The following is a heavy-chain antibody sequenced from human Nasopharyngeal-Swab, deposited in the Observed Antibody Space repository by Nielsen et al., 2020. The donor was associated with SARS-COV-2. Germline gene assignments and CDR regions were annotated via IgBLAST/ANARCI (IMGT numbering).Heavy chain of an antibody. CDR3: ARVGGRTSPMGS. D-gene: IGHD3-10*01. CDR2: IKQDGSEK. CDR1: GFTLRDYW. J-gene: IGHJ4*02. Sequence: GESLKIPCVASGFTLRDYWMSLVRQAPAKGLEWVASIKQDGSEKNYVDSVKGRFTISRDNAKNSLFLQMDSLRTEDKAFYYCARVGGRTSPMGSWGQGTLVNVSS. V-gene: IGHV3-7*01.